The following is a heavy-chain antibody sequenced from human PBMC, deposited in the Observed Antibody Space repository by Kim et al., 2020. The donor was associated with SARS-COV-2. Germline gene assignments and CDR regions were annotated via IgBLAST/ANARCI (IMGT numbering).Heavy chain of an antibody. D-gene: IGHD1-7*01. CDR3: ARDKDWNYPGAYYYYMDV. CDR2: IIPIFGTA. V-gene: IGHV1-69*13. J-gene: IGHJ6*03. CDR1: GGTFSSYA. Sequence: SVKVSCKASGGTFSSYAISWVRQAPGQGLEWMGGIIPIFGTANYAQKFQGRVTITADESTSTAYMELSSLRSEDTAVYYCARDKDWNYPGAYYYYMDVWGKGTTVTVSS.